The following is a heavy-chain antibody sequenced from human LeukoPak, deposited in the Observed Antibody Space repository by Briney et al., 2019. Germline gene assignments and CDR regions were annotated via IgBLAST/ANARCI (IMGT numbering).Heavy chain of an antibody. V-gene: IGHV3-48*02. CDR1: GFTLRSFS. CDR3: ARGETAVTSSLDF. Sequence: GGSLRLSCAASGFTLRSFSMNWVRQAPGKGLEWTSFISGSGSTIYYADSVKGRFTVSRDNAKNSVYLHMNNLREEDTSVYYCARGETAVTSSLDFWGQGTLVTVSS. J-gene: IGHJ4*02. D-gene: IGHD4-17*01. CDR2: ISGSGSTI.